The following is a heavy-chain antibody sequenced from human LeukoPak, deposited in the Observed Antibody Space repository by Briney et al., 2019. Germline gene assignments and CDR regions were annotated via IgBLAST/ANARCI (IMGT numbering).Heavy chain of an antibody. J-gene: IGHJ5*02. V-gene: IGHV4-34*01. CDR3: ARDGTYSNWFDP. CDR1: GGSFSGYY. Sequence: SETLSLTCAVYGGSFSGYYWSWIRQPPGKGLEWIGEINHSGSTNYNPSLKSRVTISVDTSKNQFSLKLSSVTAADTAVYYCARDGTYSNWFDPWGQGTLVTVSS. D-gene: IGHD1-26*01. CDR2: INHSGST.